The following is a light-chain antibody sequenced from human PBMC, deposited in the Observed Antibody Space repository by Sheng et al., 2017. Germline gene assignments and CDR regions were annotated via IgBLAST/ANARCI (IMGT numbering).Light chain of an antibody. CDR2: WAS. CDR1: QSVLYSSNNKNY. CDR3: QQYNNWPPYT. V-gene: IGKV4-1*01. J-gene: IGKJ2*01. Sequence: DIVMTQSPDSLAVSLGERATINCKSSQSVLYSSNNKNYLAWYQQKPGQPPKLLIYWASTRESGVPDRFSGSGSGTEFTLTISSLQSEDFAVYYCQQYNNWPPYTFGQGTKLEI.